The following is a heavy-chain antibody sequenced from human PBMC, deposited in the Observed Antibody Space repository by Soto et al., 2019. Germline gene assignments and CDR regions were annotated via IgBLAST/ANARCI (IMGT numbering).Heavy chain of an antibody. CDR1: GFTFSSYG. D-gene: IGHD2-2*01. J-gene: IGHJ4*02. V-gene: IGHV3-33*01. CDR3: VTVLPHANSWFDY. CDR2: IWYDGSNK. Sequence: PGGSLRLSCAASGFTFSSYGMHWVRQAPGKGLEWVAVIWYDGSNKYYADSVKGRFTISRDNSKNTLYLQMNSLRAEDTGVYYCVTVLPHANSWFDYWGQGTPVTVSS.